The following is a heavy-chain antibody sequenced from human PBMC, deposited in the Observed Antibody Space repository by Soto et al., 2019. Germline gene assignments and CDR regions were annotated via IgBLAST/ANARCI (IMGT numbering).Heavy chain of an antibody. D-gene: IGHD3-10*01. CDR3: ARGPLLWGDV. CDR1: RGTFNSYA. J-gene: IGHJ6*02. CDR2: IIPIFGTA. V-gene: IGHV1-69*05. Sequence: SVKVSCKASRGTFNSYAICWVRQAPGQGLEWMGGIIPIFGTANYAQKFQGRVTITRDTSASTAYMELSSLRSEDTAVYYCARGPLLWGDVWGQGTTVTVSS.